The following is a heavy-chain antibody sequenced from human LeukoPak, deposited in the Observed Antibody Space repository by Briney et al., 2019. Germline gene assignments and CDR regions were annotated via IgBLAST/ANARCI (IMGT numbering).Heavy chain of an antibody. CDR2: INHSGST. CDR3: AGQLYSSSSPRGFDY. Sequence: SETLTLTCAVDGGSFSGYYWSWIRQPPGKGLEWIGEINHSGSTNYNPSLKSRVTISVDTSKNQFSLKLSSVTAADTAVYYCAGQLYSSSSPRGFDYWGQGTLVTVSS. D-gene: IGHD6-6*01. CDR1: GGSFSGYY. V-gene: IGHV4-34*01. J-gene: IGHJ4*02.